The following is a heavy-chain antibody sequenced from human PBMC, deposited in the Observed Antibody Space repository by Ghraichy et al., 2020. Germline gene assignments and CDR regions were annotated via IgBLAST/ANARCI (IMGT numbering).Heavy chain of an antibody. J-gene: IGHJ4*02. CDR3: TRATYYYDSSGYYKFDY. Sequence: GGSLRLSCAASGFTFSSYWMRWVRQAPGKGLVWVSRINSDGSSTNYADSVKGRFTISRDNAKNTLYLQMNSLRAEDTAVYYCTRATYYYDSSGYYKFDYWGQGTLVTVSS. V-gene: IGHV3-74*01. CDR1: GFTFSSYW. CDR2: INSDGSST. D-gene: IGHD3-22*01.